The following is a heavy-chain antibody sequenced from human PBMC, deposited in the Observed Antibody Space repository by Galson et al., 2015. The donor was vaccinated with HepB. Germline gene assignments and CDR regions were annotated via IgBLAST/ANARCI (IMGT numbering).Heavy chain of an antibody. D-gene: IGHD3-9*01. CDR2: ISTYDGIT. Sequence: SVKVSCKASGYTLTNYDIIWVRQAPGQGLEWMGWISTYDGITKYAQNIQRRVAMTTDTSTSTAYMELRSLRSDDTATYYCARVFRNNYYYMYVWGKGITVTVSS. V-gene: IGHV1-18*01. CDR1: GYTLTNYD. CDR3: ARVFRNNYYYMYV. J-gene: IGHJ6*03.